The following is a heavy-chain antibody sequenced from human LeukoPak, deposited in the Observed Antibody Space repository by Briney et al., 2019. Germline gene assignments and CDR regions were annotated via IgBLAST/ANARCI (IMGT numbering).Heavy chain of an antibody. Sequence: SETLSLTCTVSSGSISSSSYYWGWIRQPPGKGLEWIGSIYYSGSTYYNPSLKSRVTISVDTSKNQFSLKLSSVTAADTAVYYCASSGGGYDFWSGYYNNWFDPWGQGTLVTVSS. CDR2: IYYSGST. J-gene: IGHJ5*02. V-gene: IGHV4-39*01. CDR1: SGSISSSSYY. D-gene: IGHD3-3*01. CDR3: ASSGGGYDFWSGYYNNWFDP.